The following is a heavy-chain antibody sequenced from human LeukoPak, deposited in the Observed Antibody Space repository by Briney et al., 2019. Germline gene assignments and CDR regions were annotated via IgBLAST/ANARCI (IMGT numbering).Heavy chain of an antibody. CDR3: AKGDRPYDPLDY. Sequence: GGSLRLSCAASGFTFDDYAMHWVRQAPGKGLEWVSGISWNSGSIGYADSVKGRFTISRDNAKNSLYLQMNSLRAEDMALYYCAKGDRPYDPLDYWGQGTLVTVSS. CDR2: ISWNSGSI. CDR1: GFTFDDYA. D-gene: IGHD3-16*01. V-gene: IGHV3-9*03. J-gene: IGHJ4*02.